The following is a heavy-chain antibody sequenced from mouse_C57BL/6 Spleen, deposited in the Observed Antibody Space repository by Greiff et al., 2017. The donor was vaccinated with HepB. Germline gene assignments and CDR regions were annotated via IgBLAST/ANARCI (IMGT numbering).Heavy chain of an antibody. CDR2: IYPGDGDT. J-gene: IGHJ1*03. D-gene: IGHD1-1*01. V-gene: IGHV1-82*01. CDR3: ARDYYGRGGYFDV. Sequence: VKLQESGPELVKPGASVKISCKASGYAFSSSWMNWVKQRPGKGLEWIGRIYPGDGDTNYNGKFKGKATLTADKSSSTAYMQLSSLTSEDSAVYCCARDYYGRGGYFDVWGTGTTVTVSS. CDR1: GYAFSSSW.